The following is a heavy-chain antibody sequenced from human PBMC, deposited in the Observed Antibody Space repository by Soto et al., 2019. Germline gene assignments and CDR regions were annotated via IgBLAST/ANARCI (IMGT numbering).Heavy chain of an antibody. CDR1: GGTFSSYA. CDR2: INPHGGST. J-gene: IGHJ5*02. Sequence: ASVKFSCKASGGTFSSYAITWVRQAPGQGLEWMGVINPHGGSTAYAQKFKGRVTLTRDTSASTVYMEVSSLTSEDTAMYYCARSSGGNFGIIIEGTNWFAPWGQGTLVTVSS. CDR3: ARSSGGNFGIIIEGTNWFAP. D-gene: IGHD1-26*01. V-gene: IGHV1-8*02.